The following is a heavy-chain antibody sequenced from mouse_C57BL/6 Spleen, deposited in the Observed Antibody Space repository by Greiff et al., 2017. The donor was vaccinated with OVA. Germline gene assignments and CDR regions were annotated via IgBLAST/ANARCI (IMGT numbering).Heavy chain of an antibody. CDR1: GYTFTSYW. D-gene: IGHD1-1*01. V-gene: IGHV1-50*01. Sequence: QVQLQQPGAELVKPGASVTLSCKASGYTFTSYWMQWVKQRPGQGLEWIGEIDPSDSYTNYNQKFKGKATLTVDTSSSTAYMQLSSLTSEDSAVYYCARSTVVATDYWGQGTTLTVSS. CDR2: IDPSDSYT. CDR3: ARSTVVATDY. J-gene: IGHJ2*01.